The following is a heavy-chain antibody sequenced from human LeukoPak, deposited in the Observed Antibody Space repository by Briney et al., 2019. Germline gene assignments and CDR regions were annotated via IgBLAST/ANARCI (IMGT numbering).Heavy chain of an antibody. CDR2: IKQDGSEK. Sequence: GGSLRLSCAASGFTFSSYWMSWVRQAQGKGLEWVANIKQDGSEKYYVDSVKGRFTISRDNAKNSLYLQMNSLRAEDTAVYYCARVSRYGDYGEVDYWGQGTLVTVSS. CDR3: ARVSRYGDYGEVDY. V-gene: IGHV3-7*03. D-gene: IGHD4-17*01. J-gene: IGHJ4*02. CDR1: GFTFSSYW.